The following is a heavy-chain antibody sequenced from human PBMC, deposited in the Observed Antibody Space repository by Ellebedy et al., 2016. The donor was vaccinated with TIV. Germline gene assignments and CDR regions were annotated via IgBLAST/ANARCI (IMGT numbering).Heavy chain of an antibody. J-gene: IGHJ5*02. CDR2: INPNSGGT. V-gene: IGHV1-2*02. D-gene: IGHD3-3*01. Sequence: AASVKVSCKASGYTFTGYYMHWVRQAPGQGLEWMGWINPNSGGTNYAQKFQGRVTMTRNTSISTAYMELSSLRSEDTAVYYCARGDQEYYDFWSGYLSDRTSNWFDPWGQGTLVTVSS. CDR3: ARGDQEYYDFWSGYLSDRTSNWFDP. CDR1: GYTFTGYY.